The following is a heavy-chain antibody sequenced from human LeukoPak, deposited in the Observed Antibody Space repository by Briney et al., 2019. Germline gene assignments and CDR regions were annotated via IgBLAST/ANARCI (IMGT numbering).Heavy chain of an antibody. CDR2: TISISSHT. D-gene: IGHD3-22*01. Sequence: PGGSLRLCCAAPGFAFRVYYMSWILHAPGQGLVWVSYTISISSHTNYADSVKGRFTLSRDNSKNTLYLHMNSLRAEDTAVYYCAKGRYHDSRGYYSLDYFDYWGQETLVTVSS. CDR1: GFAFRVYY. V-gene: IGHV3-11*06. CDR3: AKGRYHDSRGYYSLDYFDY. J-gene: IGHJ4*02.